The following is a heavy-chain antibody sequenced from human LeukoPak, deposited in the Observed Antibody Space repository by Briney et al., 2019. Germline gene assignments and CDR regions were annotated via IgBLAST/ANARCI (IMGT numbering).Heavy chain of an antibody. CDR1: GFTFSTYS. J-gene: IGHJ2*01. CDR2: INSSSNGSTK. D-gene: IGHD6-19*01. Sequence: GGSLRLSCAASGFTFSTYSMNWVRQAPGKGLEWVSYINSSSNGSTKYYADSVKGRFTISRDNAKNSLYLQLNSLRAEDTAVYYCARAAVALWYSDLWGRGTLVTVSS. CDR3: ARAAVALWYSDL. V-gene: IGHV3-48*01.